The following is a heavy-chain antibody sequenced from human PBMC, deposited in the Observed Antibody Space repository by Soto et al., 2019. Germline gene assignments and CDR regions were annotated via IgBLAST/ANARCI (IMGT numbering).Heavy chain of an antibody. CDR3: AHRRNYDGSWNEGVFDY. V-gene: IGHV2-5*02. CDR2: IYWDDDK. D-gene: IGHD3-16*01. Sequence: QITLKESGPTLVKPTQTLTLTCTFSGFSLTSRPVGVGWVRQPPGKALEWLAFIYWDDDKRYSPSLRSTLTVTKDASKNQVVLTLTNMDHVDTATYYCAHRRNYDGSWNEGVFDYWGQGILVTVSS. J-gene: IGHJ4*02. CDR1: GFSLTSRPVG.